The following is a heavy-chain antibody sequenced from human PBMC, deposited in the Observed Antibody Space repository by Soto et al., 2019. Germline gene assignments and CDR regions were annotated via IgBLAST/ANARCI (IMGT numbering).Heavy chain of an antibody. D-gene: IGHD6-6*01. CDR1: GGSISSGGYY. V-gene: IGHV4-31*03. CDR3: ARTQSPRLKYSRSPFDY. CDR2: IYYSGST. Sequence: KLCLTCTVSGGSISSGGYYWSWIRQHPGKGLEWIGYIYYSGSTYYNPSLKSRVTISVDTSKNQFSLKLSSVTAADTAVYYCARTQSPRLKYSRSPFDYCGKGTLAIVSS. J-gene: IGHJ4*02.